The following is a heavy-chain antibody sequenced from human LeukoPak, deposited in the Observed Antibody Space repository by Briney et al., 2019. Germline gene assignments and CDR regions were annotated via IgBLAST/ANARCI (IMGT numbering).Heavy chain of an antibody. D-gene: IGHD1-26*01. CDR1: GFTFNNYS. CDR2: ISSSSSYI. CDR3: ARGINPVGAINY. Sequence: PGGSLRLSCAASGFTFNNYSMNWVRQAPGKGLEWVSSISSSSSYIYYADSVKGRFTISRDNAKNSLFLHMNSLGAEDAAVYYWARGINPVGAINYWGQGTLVTVSS. J-gene: IGHJ4*02. V-gene: IGHV3-21*01.